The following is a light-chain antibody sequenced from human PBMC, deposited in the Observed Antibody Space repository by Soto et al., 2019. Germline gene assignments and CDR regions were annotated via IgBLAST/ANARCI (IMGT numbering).Light chain of an antibody. CDR3: QQYIQWLPRT. V-gene: IGKV3-15*01. CDR1: QSVGSS. Sequence: IVMTQSPATLSVSPGERATLSCRASQSVGSSLAWYQQKPGQAPRLLIFGASTRATSIPARFSGSGSGTEFTLTISSLQSEDSAVYYCQQYIQWLPRTFGQGTKVEIK. CDR2: GAS. J-gene: IGKJ1*01.